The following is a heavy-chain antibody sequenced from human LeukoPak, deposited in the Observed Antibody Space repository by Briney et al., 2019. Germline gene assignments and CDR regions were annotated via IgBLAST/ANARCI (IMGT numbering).Heavy chain of an antibody. Sequence: GGSLRLSCAASGFSFSTYAMNWVRQAPGKGLEWVSYFTDDSLTMYHTDSVKGRSSISRDNAKNSLYLQMNSLRAEDTAVYYCVARGGWARFDYWGQGTLVTVSS. D-gene: IGHD6-19*01. CDR2: FTDDSLTM. CDR1: GFSFSTYA. V-gene: IGHV3-48*04. CDR3: VARGGWARFDY. J-gene: IGHJ4*02.